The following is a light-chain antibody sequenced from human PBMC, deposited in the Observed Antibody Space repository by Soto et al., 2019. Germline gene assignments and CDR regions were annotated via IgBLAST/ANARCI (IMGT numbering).Light chain of an antibody. J-gene: IGLJ2*01. CDR2: DVT. CDR3: QSYDSSLSGSV. Sequence: QSALTQPRSVSGSPGQSVTISCTGTSSDVDDYNFVSWYQQHPGTAPKLMIYDVTKRPSGVPDRFSGSKSGTSASLAITGLQAEDEADYYCQSYDSSLSGSVFGGGTKLTVL. CDR1: SSDVDDYNF. V-gene: IGLV2-11*01.